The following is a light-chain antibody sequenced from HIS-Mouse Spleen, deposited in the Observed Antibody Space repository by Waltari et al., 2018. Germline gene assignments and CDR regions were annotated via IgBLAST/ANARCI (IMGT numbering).Light chain of an antibody. Sequence: SYVLTQPPSVSVAPGKTARITCGGNNIGSKSVHWYQQKPGQAPVLVVYDDSDRPSGIPGRFPGSNSGNTATLAISRVEAGDEADYYCQVWDSSSDHPYVFGTGTKVTVL. CDR2: DDS. CDR3: QVWDSSSDHPYV. J-gene: IGLJ1*01. V-gene: IGLV3-21*03. CDR1: NIGSKS.